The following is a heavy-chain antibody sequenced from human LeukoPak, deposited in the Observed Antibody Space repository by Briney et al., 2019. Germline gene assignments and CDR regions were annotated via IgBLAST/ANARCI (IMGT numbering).Heavy chain of an antibody. Sequence: ASVKVSCKASGGTISSYAISWVRQAPGQGLEWMGGIIPIFGPVNYAQNFQGRVTITADEFTSTAYMELSSLRSEDTAVYYCANNRGYSYAVFYPWGQGTLVTVSS. V-gene: IGHV1-69*13. CDR3: ANNRGYSYAVFYP. D-gene: IGHD5-18*01. CDR1: GGTISSYA. CDR2: IIPIFGPV. J-gene: IGHJ5*02.